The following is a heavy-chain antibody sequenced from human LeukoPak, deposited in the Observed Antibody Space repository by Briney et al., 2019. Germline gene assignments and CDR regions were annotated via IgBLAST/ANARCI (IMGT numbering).Heavy chain of an antibody. D-gene: IGHD2-15*01. Sequence: SVKVSCKASGGTFSSYAISWVRQAPGQGLEWMGRIIPILGIANYAQKFQSRVTITADKSTSTAYMELSSLRSEDTAVYYCARDSVVSSNWFDPWGQGTLVTVSS. CDR1: GGTFSSYA. CDR3: ARDSVVSSNWFDP. V-gene: IGHV1-69*04. J-gene: IGHJ5*02. CDR2: IIPILGIA.